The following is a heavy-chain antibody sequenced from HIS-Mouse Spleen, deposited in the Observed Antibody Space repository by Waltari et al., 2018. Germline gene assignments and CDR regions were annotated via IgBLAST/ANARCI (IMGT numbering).Heavy chain of an antibody. Sequence: QVQLQESGPGLVKPSETLSLTCTVSGGSISSYYWSWIRQPAGKGLEWIGRIYTSGSTNNNPCLRSRVTFSVDTSKNQFSLKLSSVTAADTAVYYCARDFHDFWSGYYGGDKKHDAFDIWGQGTMVTVSS. V-gene: IGHV4-4*07. J-gene: IGHJ3*02. CDR2: IYTSGST. CDR1: GGSISSYY. D-gene: IGHD3-3*01. CDR3: ARDFHDFWSGYYGGDKKHDAFDI.